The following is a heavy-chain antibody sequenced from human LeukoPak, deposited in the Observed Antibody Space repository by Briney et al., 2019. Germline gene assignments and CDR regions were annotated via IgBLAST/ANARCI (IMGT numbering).Heavy chain of an antibody. V-gene: IGHV4-34*01. Sequence: SETLSLTCIVYGGSFSDDYWTWIRQPPGKGLEWIGEINHSGSTTYNPSLESRVTMSEDSSKNQFSLRLSSVTAADTAVYYCAGGDVAARLQHWGQGSLVTVSS. CDR1: GGSFSDDY. CDR3: AGGDVAARLQH. D-gene: IGHD6-6*01. CDR2: INHSGST. J-gene: IGHJ1*01.